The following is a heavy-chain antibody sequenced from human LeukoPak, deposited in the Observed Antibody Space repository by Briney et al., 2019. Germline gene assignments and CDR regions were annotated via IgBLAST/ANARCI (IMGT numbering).Heavy chain of an antibody. V-gene: IGHV3-21*01. CDR1: GFTFSIYS. CDR3: ARNYDILTGYHLQRVDAFDI. CDR2: ISSSSSYI. J-gene: IGHJ3*02. D-gene: IGHD3-9*01. Sequence: NPGGSLRLSCAASGFTFSIYSMNWVRQAPGKGLEWVSSISSSSSYIYYADSVKGRFTISRDNAKNSLYLQMNSLRAEDTAVYYCARNYDILTGYHLQRVDAFDIWGQGTMVTVSS.